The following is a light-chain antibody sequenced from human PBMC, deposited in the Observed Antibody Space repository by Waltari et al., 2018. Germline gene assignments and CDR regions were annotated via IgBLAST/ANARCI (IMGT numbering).Light chain of an antibody. V-gene: IGLV3-21*04. Sequence: SYVLTQPPSVSVAPGKTARISCGGNNIGSKSVHWHQQKPGQAPVLVIYDDSDRPSGIPERFSGSNSGNTATLTISRVEAGDEADYYCQVWDSSSDHPGVFGGGTKLTVL. J-gene: IGLJ3*02. CDR3: QVWDSSSDHPGV. CDR2: DDS. CDR1: NIGSKS.